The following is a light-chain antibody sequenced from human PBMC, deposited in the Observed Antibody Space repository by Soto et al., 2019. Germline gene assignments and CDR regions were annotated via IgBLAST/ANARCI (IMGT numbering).Light chain of an antibody. Sequence: QSVLTQPRSVSGSPGQSVTISCTGTSSDVGGYNYVSWYQQHPGKAPKLIIYAVSGRPSGVPDRFSGSKSGNTASLTISGLQADDEADYYCCSYAGYYTLVFGGGTKLPVL. CDR1: SSDVGGYNY. J-gene: IGLJ2*01. CDR2: AVS. CDR3: CSYAGYYTLV. V-gene: IGLV2-11*01.